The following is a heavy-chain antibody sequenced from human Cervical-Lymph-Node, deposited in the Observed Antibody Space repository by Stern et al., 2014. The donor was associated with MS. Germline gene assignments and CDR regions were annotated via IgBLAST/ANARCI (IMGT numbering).Heavy chain of an antibody. CDR2: SGSDGAT. CDR3: GKDLFYWSADS. Sequence: EVQLLESGGGLVQPGGSLRLSCVGSGFTFKNFAMTWVRPAPGKGLEWIAGSGSDGATHFADSVRGRFSLSRDNSKNTLYLQMDSLRAEDTAVYYCGKDLFYWSADSWGQGSLVTVSS. V-gene: IGHV3-23*01. D-gene: IGHD3-3*01. J-gene: IGHJ4*02. CDR1: GFTFKNFA.